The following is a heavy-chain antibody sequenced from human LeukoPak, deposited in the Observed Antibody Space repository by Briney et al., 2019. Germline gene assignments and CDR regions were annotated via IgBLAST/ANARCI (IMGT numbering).Heavy chain of an antibody. J-gene: IGHJ6*02. CDR1: GFIFSSYT. CDR3: ARNENNGMDV. V-gene: IGHV3-30-3*01. CDR2: ISYDGTNK. Sequence: GGSLRLSCSASGFIFSSYTMHWVRQAPGKGLEWVAAISYDGTNKYYGDSVKGRFTISRDNSRMTLYLQMNSLRTEDTALYYCARNENNGMDVWGHGTTVTVSS.